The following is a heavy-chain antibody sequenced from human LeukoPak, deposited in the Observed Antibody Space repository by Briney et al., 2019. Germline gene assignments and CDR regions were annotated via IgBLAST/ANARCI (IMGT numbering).Heavy chain of an antibody. D-gene: IGHD3-16*02. CDR2: INPYSGGT. J-gene: IGHJ4*02. V-gene: IGHV1-2*02. CDR3: ARDRDYVWGSYLQAYYFDY. Sequence: ASVKVSCKASGYTFTGYYMHWVRQAPGQGLEWMGWINPYSGGTNYAPNFQGRVTMTRNTSISTAYMELSRLRSDDTAVYYCARDRDYVWGSYLQAYYFDYWGQGTLVTVSS. CDR1: GYTFTGYY.